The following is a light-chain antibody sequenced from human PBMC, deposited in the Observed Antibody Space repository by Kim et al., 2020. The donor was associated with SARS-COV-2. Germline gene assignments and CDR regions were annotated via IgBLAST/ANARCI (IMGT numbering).Light chain of an antibody. V-gene: IGLV2-8*01. J-gene: IGLJ6*01. CDR2: EVN. CDR1: SSDVGGYKY. CDR3: GSYGGSNKLV. Sequence: QSALTQPPSASGSPGQSVTISCTGTSSDVGGYKYVSWYQQHPGKAPKLMIYEVNKRPSGVPNRFSGSKSGNTAFLTVSGLQAEDEADYYCGSYGGSNKLVFGRGTQVTVL.